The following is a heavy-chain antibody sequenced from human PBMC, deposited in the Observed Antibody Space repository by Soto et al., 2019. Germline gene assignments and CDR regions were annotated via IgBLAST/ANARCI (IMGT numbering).Heavy chain of an antibody. J-gene: IGHJ6*02. D-gene: IGHD3-3*01. CDR3: ARDRWGVFGVVSPNYYYYYGMDV. Sequence: SATLSLTCTVSGGSISSYYWSWIRQPAGKGLEWIGRIYTSGSTNYNPSLKSRVTMSVDTSKSQFSLKLSSVTAADTAVYYCARDRWGVFGVVSPNYYYYYGMDVWGQGTTVTVS. CDR1: GGSISSYY. CDR2: IYTSGST. V-gene: IGHV4-4*07.